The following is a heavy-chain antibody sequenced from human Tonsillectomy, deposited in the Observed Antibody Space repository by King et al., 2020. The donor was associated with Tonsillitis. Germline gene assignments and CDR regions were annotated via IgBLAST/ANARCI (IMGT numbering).Heavy chain of an antibody. CDR3: ARDWHWGVDY. V-gene: IGHV3-7*01. CDR2: IKKEGSEK. Sequence: VQLVESGGGLVQPGGSLRLSCAASGFPFKTYWLNWVRQAPGKGLEWGANIKKEGSEKYYVDSVKGRFTISRDNAKNSLSLQMNSLGGEDTAVDYCARDWHWGVDYWGQGTLVTVSS. D-gene: IGHD7-27*01. J-gene: IGHJ4*02. CDR1: GFPFKTYW.